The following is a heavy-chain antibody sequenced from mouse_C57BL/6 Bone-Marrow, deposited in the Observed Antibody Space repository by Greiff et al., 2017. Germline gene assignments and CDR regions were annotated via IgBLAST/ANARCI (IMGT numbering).Heavy chain of an antibody. Sequence: VQLQQSGPGLVKPSQSLSLTCSVTGYSITSGYYWNWIRQFPGNKLEWMGYISYDGSNNYNPSLKNRISITRDTSKNQFFLKLNSVTTEDTATYYCARRGNWDGAMDYWGQGTSVTVSS. V-gene: IGHV3-6*01. CDR2: ISYDGSN. J-gene: IGHJ4*01. D-gene: IGHD4-1*01. CDR1: GYSITSGYY. CDR3: ARRGNWDGAMDY.